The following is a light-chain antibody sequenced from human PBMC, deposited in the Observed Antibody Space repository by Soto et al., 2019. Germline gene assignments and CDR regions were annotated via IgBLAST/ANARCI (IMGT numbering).Light chain of an antibody. CDR3: QQYNNWPPWT. J-gene: IGKJ1*01. V-gene: IGKV3-15*01. CDR1: QSVSSN. Sequence: EIVMTQSPATLSVSPGERATLSCRASQSVSSNLAWYQQKPGQAPRLLIYGASTRATGIPARFSGSGXGTEFTLTISSLQSEDFAIYYCQQYNNWPPWTFGQGTKVDIK. CDR2: GAS.